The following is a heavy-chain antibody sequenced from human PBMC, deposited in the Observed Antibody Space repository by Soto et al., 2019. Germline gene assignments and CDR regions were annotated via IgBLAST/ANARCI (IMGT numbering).Heavy chain of an antibody. J-gene: IGHJ5*02. Sequence: PSETLSLTCTVSGGSISSSSYHWGWIRQPPGKGLEWIGNSHYSGSAYYNPSLKSRVTISVDTSKNQVSLKLSSVTAADTAVYYCVRTANWLDPWGQGTLVTAPQ. CDR3: VRTANWLDP. CDR2: SHYSGSA. V-gene: IGHV4-39*01. CDR1: GGSISSSSYH.